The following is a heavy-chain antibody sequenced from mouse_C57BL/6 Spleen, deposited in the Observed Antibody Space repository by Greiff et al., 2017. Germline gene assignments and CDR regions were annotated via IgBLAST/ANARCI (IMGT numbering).Heavy chain of an antibody. CDR2: IYPRSGNT. Sequence: QVQLQQSGAELARPGASVKLSCKASGYTFTSYGISWVKQRTGQGLEWIGEIYPRSGNTYYNEKFKGKATLTADKSSSTAYMELRSLTSEDSAVYFCARGESYGGFAYWGQGTLVTVSA. V-gene: IGHV1-81*01. CDR1: GYTFTSYG. J-gene: IGHJ3*01. CDR3: ARGESYGGFAY. D-gene: IGHD1-1*02.